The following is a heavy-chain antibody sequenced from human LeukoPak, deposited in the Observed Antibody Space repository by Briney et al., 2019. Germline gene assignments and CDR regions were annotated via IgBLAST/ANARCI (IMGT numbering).Heavy chain of an antibody. V-gene: IGHV4-34*01. CDR1: GGSFSGYY. CDR2: INHGGST. CDR3: AREKSGYSYNYCFDY. J-gene: IGHJ4*02. D-gene: IGHD5-18*01. Sequence: PSETLSLTCAVYGGSFSGYYWSWIRQPPGKGLEWIGEINHGGSTNYNPSLKSRVTISVDTSKDQFSLKLSSVTAADTAVYYCAREKSGYSYNYCFDYWGQGTLVTVSS.